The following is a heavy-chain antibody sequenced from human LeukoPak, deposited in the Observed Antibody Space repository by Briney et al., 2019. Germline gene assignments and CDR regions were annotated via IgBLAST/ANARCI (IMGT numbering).Heavy chain of an antibody. D-gene: IGHD3-3*01. CDR3: ARGFGITIFGVADPHFDY. CDR2: INHSGST. Sequence: SETLSLTCAVYDGSFSGYYWSWIRQPPGKGLEWIGEINHSGSTNYNPSLKSRVTISVDTSKNQFSLKLSSVTAADTAVYYCARGFGITIFGVADPHFDYWGQGTLVTVSS. CDR1: DGSFSGYY. J-gene: IGHJ4*02. V-gene: IGHV4-34*01.